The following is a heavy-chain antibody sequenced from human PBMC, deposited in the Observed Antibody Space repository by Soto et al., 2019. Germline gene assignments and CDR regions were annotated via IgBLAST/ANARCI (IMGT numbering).Heavy chain of an antibody. J-gene: IGHJ3*01. Sequence: GGSLRLSCAASGFTFSSYGMHWVRQAPGKGLEWVAVISYDGSNKYYADSVKGRFTISRDNSKNTLYLQMNSLRAEDTAVYYCAKGLDIVATIFSVVWGQGTMVTVSS. CDR3: AKGLDIVATIFSVV. CDR1: GFTFSSYG. CDR2: ISYDGSNK. V-gene: IGHV3-30*18. D-gene: IGHD5-12*01.